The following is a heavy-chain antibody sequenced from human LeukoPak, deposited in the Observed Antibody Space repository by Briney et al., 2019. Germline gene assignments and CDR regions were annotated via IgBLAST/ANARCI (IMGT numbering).Heavy chain of an antibody. D-gene: IGHD5-18*01. J-gene: IGHJ4*02. CDR2: INPNSGGT. CDR1: GYTFTSYY. CDR3: ASHPTYSYGYFAPYAQIDY. V-gene: IGHV1-2*02. Sequence: ASVTVSCKASGYTFTSYYMHWVRQAPGQGLEWMGWINPNSGGTNYAQKFQGRVTMTRDTSISTAYMELSRLRSDATAVYYCASHPTYSYGYFAPYAQIDYWGQGTLVTVSS.